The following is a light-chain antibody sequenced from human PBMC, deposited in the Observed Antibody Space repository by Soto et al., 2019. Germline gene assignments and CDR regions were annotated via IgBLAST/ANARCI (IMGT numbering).Light chain of an antibody. V-gene: IGKV3-20*01. CDR3: QQYYSFPRT. CDR2: GAS. J-gene: IGKJ1*01. CDR1: QTISSTF. Sequence: DIVFTHSPGTLSLSPGERATLSCRASQTISSTFLAWYRQRPGQAPRLLIYGASSRATGIPDRFSGSGSGTDFTLTISCLQSEDFATYYCQQYYSFPRTFGQGTKVDIK.